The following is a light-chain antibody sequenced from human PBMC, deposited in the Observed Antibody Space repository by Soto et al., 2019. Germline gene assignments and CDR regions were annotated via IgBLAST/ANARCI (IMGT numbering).Light chain of an antibody. CDR3: QQSYSSPYT. Sequence: DIQMTQSPVSLSASVGDRVSITCRASETIGFYLNWYHQRTGQAPKLLIFAASSLQSGVPSRFSGGGSGTDFTLTISSLQIEDLGTYFCQQSYSSPYTFGQGTKLEI. CDR2: AAS. V-gene: IGKV1-39*01. J-gene: IGKJ2*01. CDR1: ETIGFY.